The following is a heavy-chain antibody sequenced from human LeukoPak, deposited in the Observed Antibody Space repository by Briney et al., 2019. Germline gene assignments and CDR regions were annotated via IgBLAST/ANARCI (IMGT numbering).Heavy chain of an antibody. CDR2: INWNGDST. CDR1: GFTFDDYA. Sequence: GGSLRLSCAASGFTFDDYAMNWVRHAPGKGLEWVSGINWNGDSTGYVDSVKGRFTISRDNAKNSLYLQMNSLRVEDTALYYCARDRAIAVDVGVDYWGQGTLVTVSS. V-gene: IGHV3-20*04. J-gene: IGHJ4*02. D-gene: IGHD6-19*01. CDR3: ARDRAIAVDVGVDY.